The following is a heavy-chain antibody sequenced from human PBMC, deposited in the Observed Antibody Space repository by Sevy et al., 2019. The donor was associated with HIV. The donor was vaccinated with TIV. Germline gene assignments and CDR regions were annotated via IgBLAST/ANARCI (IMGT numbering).Heavy chain of an antibody. V-gene: IGHV3-30-3*01. CDR2: ISYDGSNK. CDR1: GFTFSSYA. J-gene: IGHJ6*02. D-gene: IGHD6-13*01. Sequence: GGSLRLSCAASGFTFSSYAMHWVCQAPGKGLEWVAVISYDGSNKYYADSVKGRFTISRDNSKNTLYLQMNSLRAEDTAVYYCARDLPSSSWGGYYYYGMDVWGQGTTVTVSS. CDR3: ARDLPSSSWGGYYYYGMDV.